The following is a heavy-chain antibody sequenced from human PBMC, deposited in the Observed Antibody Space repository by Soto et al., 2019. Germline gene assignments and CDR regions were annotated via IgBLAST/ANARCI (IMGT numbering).Heavy chain of an antibody. CDR1: GDSVSNNIVA. CDR2: AYSGSNFYN. D-gene: IGHD1-26*01. V-gene: IGHV6-1*01. J-gene: IGHJ3*01. CDR3: ARGQFSAFDV. Sequence: QVQLRQSGPRLVRPSQTLSLTCAVSGDSVSNNIVAWNWIRQSPSRGLEWLGRAYSGSNFYNETIPSLRRRITINSDTSKNQFSLQLISVTAADTAVYFCARGQFSAFDVWGPGTMVVVSS.